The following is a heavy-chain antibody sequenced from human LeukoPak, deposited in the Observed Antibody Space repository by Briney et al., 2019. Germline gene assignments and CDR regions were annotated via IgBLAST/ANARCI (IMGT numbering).Heavy chain of an antibody. CDR1: GFTFSSYW. CDR2: INSDGSST. Sequence: GGSLRLSXAASGFTFSSYWMHWVRQAPGKGLVWVSRINSDGSSTSYADSVKGRFTISGDNAKNTLYLQMNSLRAEDTAVYYCARDKDCGGDCYYYYYYYMDVWGKGTTVTVSS. CDR3: ARDKDCGGDCYYYYYYYMDV. V-gene: IGHV3-74*01. J-gene: IGHJ6*03. D-gene: IGHD2-21*01.